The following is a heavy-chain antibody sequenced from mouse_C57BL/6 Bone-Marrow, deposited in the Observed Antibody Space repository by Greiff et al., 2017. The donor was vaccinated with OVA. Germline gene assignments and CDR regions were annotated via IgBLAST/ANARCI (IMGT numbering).Heavy chain of an antibody. J-gene: IGHJ4*01. Sequence: LKECGPELVKPGASVKISCKASGYSFTDYNMNWVKQSNGKSLEWIGVINPNYGTTSYNQKFKGKATLTVDQSSSTAYMQLNSLTSEDSAVYYCARSYYGNSYYYAMDYWGQGTSVTVSS. CDR3: ARSYYGNSYYYAMDY. CDR1: GYSFTDYN. D-gene: IGHD2-10*01. V-gene: IGHV1-39*01. CDR2: INPNYGTT.